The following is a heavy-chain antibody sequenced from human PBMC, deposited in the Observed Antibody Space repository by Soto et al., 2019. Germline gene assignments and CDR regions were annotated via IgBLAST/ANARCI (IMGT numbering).Heavy chain of an antibody. D-gene: IGHD2-2*01. Sequence: QVQLVESGGGVVQPGRSLRLSCAASGFTLSSYGIHWVRQAPGKGLEWVAVISYDGSNKYYADSVKGRFTISRDNSKNTLYLQMNSLRAEDTAVYYCAKYVVDWYFDLWGRGTLVTVSS. V-gene: IGHV3-30*18. J-gene: IGHJ2*01. CDR3: AKYVVDWYFDL. CDR1: GFTLSSYG. CDR2: ISYDGSNK.